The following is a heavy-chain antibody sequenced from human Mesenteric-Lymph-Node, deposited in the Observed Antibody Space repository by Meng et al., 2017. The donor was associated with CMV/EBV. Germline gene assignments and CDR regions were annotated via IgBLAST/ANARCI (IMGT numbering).Heavy chain of an antibody. CDR3: ARRSWSAGSGYHTFFDS. V-gene: IGHV4-34*01. CDR2: INHSGIT. D-gene: IGHD3-22*01. CDR1: GESFTDSW. J-gene: IGHJ5*01. Sequence: GSLRLSCAVYGESFTDSWWSWIRQSPGKGLEWIGEINHSGITKYNPYFESRVSISVDTSKNQFSLDLRSVTAADATRYYCARRSWSAGSGYHTFFDSWGQGILVTVSS.